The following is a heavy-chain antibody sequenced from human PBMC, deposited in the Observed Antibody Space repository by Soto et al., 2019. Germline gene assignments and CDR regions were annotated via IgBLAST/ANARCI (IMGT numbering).Heavy chain of an antibody. V-gene: IGHV1-18*01. D-gene: IGHD3-9*01. CDR2: ISAYNGNT. Sequence: ASVKVSCKASGYTFTSYGISWVRQAPGQGLEWMGWISAYNGNTNYAQKLQGRVTMTTDTSTSTAYMELRSLRSDDTAVYYCARDYNDILTGTFDYWGQGTLVTVSS. CDR3: ARDYNDILTGTFDY. J-gene: IGHJ4*02. CDR1: GYTFTSYG.